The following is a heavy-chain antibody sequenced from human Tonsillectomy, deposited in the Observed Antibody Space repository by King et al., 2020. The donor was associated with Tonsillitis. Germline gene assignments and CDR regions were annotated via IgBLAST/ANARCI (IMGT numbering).Heavy chain of an antibody. Sequence: VQLVESGGGLVKPGGSLRLSCAASGFTFSNAWMSWVRQAPGKGLEWVGRIKSKTDGGTTDYAAPVKGRFTISRDDSKNTLYLQMNSLKTEDTAVYYCNREGGGELSYDAFDIWGQGTMVTVSS. CDR2: IKSKTDGGTT. V-gene: IGHV3-15*01. J-gene: IGHJ3*02. CDR1: GFTFSNAW. D-gene: IGHD3-16*02. CDR3: NREGGGELSYDAFDI.